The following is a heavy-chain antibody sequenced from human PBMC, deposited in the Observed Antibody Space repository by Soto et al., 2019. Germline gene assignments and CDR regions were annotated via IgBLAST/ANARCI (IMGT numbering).Heavy chain of an antibody. D-gene: IGHD3-16*02. CDR1: GGAFSSSG. V-gene: IGHV1-69*11. J-gene: IGHJ6*02. Sequence: SVKVSCKASGGAFSSSGFSWVRQAPGQGLEWMGMIVPSLDTTNYAQKFQARVTITADEVTSTAYMELRSLRSEDTAVYYCARWPQPRYTADPYAVDVWGQGTRVTSP. CDR3: ARWPQPRYTADPYAVDV. CDR2: IVPSLDTT.